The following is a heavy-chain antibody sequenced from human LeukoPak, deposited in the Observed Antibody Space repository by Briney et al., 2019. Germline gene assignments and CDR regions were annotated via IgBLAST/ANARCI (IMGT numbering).Heavy chain of an antibody. D-gene: IGHD2-15*01. J-gene: IGHJ6*03. V-gene: IGHV3-11*01. CDR2: ISSSGSTV. Sequence: GGSLRLSCAASGFTFSDYYMSWIRQAPGKGLEWVSYISSSGSTVYYADSVKGRFTISRDNAKNSLYLQMNSLRAEDTAVYYCARVLRYCSGGNCYSGGLGYMDVWGKGTTVTISS. CDR3: ARVLRYCSGGNCYSGGLGYMDV. CDR1: GFTFSDYY.